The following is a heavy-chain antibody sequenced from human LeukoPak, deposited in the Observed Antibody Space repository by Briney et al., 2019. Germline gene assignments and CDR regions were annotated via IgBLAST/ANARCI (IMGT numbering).Heavy chain of an antibody. CDR2: IWHSGST. CDR3: ARGPHKFDY. Sequence: SDTLSLTCSVSGGSISSFYWSWIRQPPGKGLEWIGYIWHSGSTNYSPSLKSRVTISVDTSKHQFSLKLSAVTAADTAVYYCARGPHKFDYWGQGSLVTVSS. J-gene: IGHJ4*02. V-gene: IGHV4-59*07. CDR1: GGSISSFY.